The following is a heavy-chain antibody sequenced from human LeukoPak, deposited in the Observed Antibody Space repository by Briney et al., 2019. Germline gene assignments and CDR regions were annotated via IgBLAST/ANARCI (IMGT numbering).Heavy chain of an antibody. CDR1: GGTFSSYA. Sequence: SVKVSCKASGGTFSSYAISWVRQAPGHGLEWMGRIIPIFGTANYAQKFQGRVTITADKSTSTAYMEQSSLRSEDTAVYYCARGPYDFWSGYYVNWFDPWGQGTLVTVSS. J-gene: IGHJ5*02. CDR3: ARGPYDFWSGYYVNWFDP. CDR2: IIPIFGTA. V-gene: IGHV1-69*06. D-gene: IGHD3-3*01.